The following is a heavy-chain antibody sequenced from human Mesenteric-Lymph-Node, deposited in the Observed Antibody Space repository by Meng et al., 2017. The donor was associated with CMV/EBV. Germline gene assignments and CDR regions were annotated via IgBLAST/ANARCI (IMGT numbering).Heavy chain of an antibody. J-gene: IGHJ5*02. CDR1: GYTFTSYG. V-gene: IGHV1-69*04. CDR2: LTPLLDIA. Sequence: KVSCKASGYTFTSYGINWVRQAPGQGLEWMGRLTPLLDIADYAHKVQGRVTISMDRSTNTIYMELSGLKSNDTAVYYCASDWFEVWGQGTLVTVSS. CDR3: ASDWFEV.